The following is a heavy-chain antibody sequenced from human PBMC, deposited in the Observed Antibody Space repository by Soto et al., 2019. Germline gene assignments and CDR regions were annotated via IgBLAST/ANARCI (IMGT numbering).Heavy chain of an antibody. CDR2: ISSSSSHT. J-gene: IGHJ4*02. CDR1: GFTFSDYY. D-gene: IGHD5-12*01. CDR3: ARDHHRYSGYDCVDY. V-gene: IGHV3-11*05. Sequence: QVQLVESGGGLVKPGGSLRLSCAASGFTFSDYYMSWIRQAPGKGLEWVSYISSSSSHTNYADSVKGRFTISRDNAKNSLYLQMNSLRAEDTAVYYCARDHHRYSGYDCVDYWGQGTLVTVSS.